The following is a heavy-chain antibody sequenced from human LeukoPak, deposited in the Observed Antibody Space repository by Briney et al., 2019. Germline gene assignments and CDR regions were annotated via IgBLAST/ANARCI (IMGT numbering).Heavy chain of an antibody. CDR1: GFAFSSYA. CDR3: AKLGVWVYQLPSY. Sequence: GGSLRLPCAASGFAFSSYAMSWVRQAPGKGLEWVSAISGSGGSTYYADSVKGRFTISRDNSKNTLYLQMNSLRAEDTAVYYCAKLGVWVYQLPSYWGQGTLVTVSS. V-gene: IGHV3-23*01. CDR2: ISGSGGST. J-gene: IGHJ4*02. D-gene: IGHD2-2*01.